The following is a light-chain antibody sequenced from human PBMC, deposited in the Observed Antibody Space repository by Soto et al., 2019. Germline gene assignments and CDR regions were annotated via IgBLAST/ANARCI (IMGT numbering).Light chain of an antibody. V-gene: IGLV2-14*02. Sequence: QSALTQPASVSGSPGQSITISCTGTSSDVGTYDLVSWYQHHPGAAPKLIIYEATRRPSGVSDRFSGSKSGNTASLTISGLQAEDEADYYCSSYTRTDTVVFGGGTKVTVL. J-gene: IGLJ2*01. CDR1: SSDVGTYDL. CDR2: EAT. CDR3: SSYTRTDTVV.